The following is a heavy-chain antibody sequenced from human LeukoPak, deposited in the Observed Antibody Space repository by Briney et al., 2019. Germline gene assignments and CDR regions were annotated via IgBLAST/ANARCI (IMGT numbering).Heavy chain of an antibody. V-gene: IGHV1-8*03. Sequence: ASVQVSCKASGYTFTSYDINWVRQATGQGLEWMGWMNPNSGNTGYARKFQGRVTITRNTSISTAYMELSSLRSGDTAVYYCARGRRYGSGRVYYYYYMDVWGKGTAVTVSS. CDR2: MNPNSGNT. D-gene: IGHD3-10*01. CDR3: ARGRRYGSGRVYYYYYMDV. CDR1: GYTFTSYD. J-gene: IGHJ6*03.